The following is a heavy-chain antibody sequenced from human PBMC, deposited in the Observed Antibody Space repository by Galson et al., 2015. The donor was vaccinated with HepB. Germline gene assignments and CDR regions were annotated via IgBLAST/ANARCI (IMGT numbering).Heavy chain of an antibody. D-gene: IGHD6-13*01. CDR3: GREGTPGTVDY. J-gene: IGHJ4*02. Sequence: SLRLSCAASGFTFSSYSTHWVRQAPGKGLEYVSVINGNGDRTYYVNSVKGRFTISRDNSENTLYLQMGSLRPEDMAMYYCGREGTPGTVDYWGRGTLVTVSS. CDR1: GFTFSSYS. V-gene: IGHV3-64*01. CDR2: INGNGDRT.